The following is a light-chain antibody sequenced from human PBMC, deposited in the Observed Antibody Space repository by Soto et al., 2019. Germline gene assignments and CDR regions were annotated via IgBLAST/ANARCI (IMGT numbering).Light chain of an antibody. CDR1: TTDVGAYNY. CDR3: CSYTSSNSLAYV. J-gene: IGLJ1*01. Sequence: QSVLTQPASVSGSPGQSITISCAGTTTDVGAYNYVSWYQQHPGKAPKLIIYEVSNRPSGVSNRFFGSKSGNTASLTISGLQAEDEVEYYCCSYTSSNSLAYVFGTGTKLTVL. CDR2: EVS. V-gene: IGLV2-14*01.